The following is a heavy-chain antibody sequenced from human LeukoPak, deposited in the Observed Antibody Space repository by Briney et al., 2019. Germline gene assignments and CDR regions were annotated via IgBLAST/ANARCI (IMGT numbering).Heavy chain of an antibody. J-gene: IGHJ3*02. V-gene: IGHV1-46*01. CDR3: ARDPGPERGDAFDI. Sequence: ASLKVSSKAPGYTFTIYYMHWVRHTLEQGFGCMGIINPSGGSTSYAQKFQGRVTMTRDTSTSTVYMELSSLRSEDTAVYYCARDPGPERGDAFDIWGQETMVTVSS. D-gene: IGHD1-14*01. CDR1: GYTFTIYY. CDR2: INPSGGST.